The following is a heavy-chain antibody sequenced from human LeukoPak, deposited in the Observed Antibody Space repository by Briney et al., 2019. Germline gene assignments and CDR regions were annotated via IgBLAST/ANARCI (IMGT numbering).Heavy chain of an antibody. CDR3: AREMGMSVVPAAIRYYYGMDV. Sequence: GGSLRLSCAASGFTFSSYGMHWVRQAPGKGLEWVAVIWYDGSNKYYADSVKGRFTISRDNSKNTLYLQMNSLRAEDTAVYYCAREMGMSVVPAAIRYYYGMDVWGQGTTVTVSS. CDR2: IWYDGSNK. CDR1: GFTFSSYG. J-gene: IGHJ6*02. V-gene: IGHV3-33*01. D-gene: IGHD2-2*02.